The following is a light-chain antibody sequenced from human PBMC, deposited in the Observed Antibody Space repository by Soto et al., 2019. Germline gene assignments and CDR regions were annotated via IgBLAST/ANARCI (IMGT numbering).Light chain of an antibody. CDR3: LQLNSDWYA. CDR1: QGISTY. Sequence: DIQLTQSPSFLSASVGDRVTITCRASQGISTYLAWYLQRPGKAPKLLIYGGSSLQSGVASRFSGSGSGTEFTLTISSLQPEDFRTYYCLQLNSDWYAFGQGTKLEIK. V-gene: IGKV1-9*01. CDR2: GGS. J-gene: IGKJ2*01.